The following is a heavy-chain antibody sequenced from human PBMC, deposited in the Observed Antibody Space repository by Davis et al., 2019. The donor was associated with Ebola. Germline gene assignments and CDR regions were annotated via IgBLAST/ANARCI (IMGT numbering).Heavy chain of an antibody. CDR2: IYYSGST. V-gene: IGHV4-39*01. Sequence: GSLRLSCTVSGGSISSSSYYWGWIRQPPGKGLEWIGSIYYSGSTYYNPSLKSRVTIYVDTSKNQFSLKLSSVTAADTAVYYCARGYSSSWYGGGPNWFDPWGQGTLVTVSS. CDR3: ARGYSSSWYGGGPNWFDP. D-gene: IGHD6-13*01. CDR1: GGSISSSSYY. J-gene: IGHJ5*02.